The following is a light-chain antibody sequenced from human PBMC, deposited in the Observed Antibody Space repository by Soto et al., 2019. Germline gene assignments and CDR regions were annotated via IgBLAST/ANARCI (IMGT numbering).Light chain of an antibody. CDR3: QQRSNWQIT. CDR2: DAS. Sequence: EIVLTQSPATLSLSPGERATLSCRASQGVSSYLAWYQQKPGQAPTLLIYDASNRATGIPARFSGSCPGTDFTLTISSLEPEDFAVYYCQQRSNWQITFGQGTRLEIK. V-gene: IGKV3D-11*01. J-gene: IGKJ5*01. CDR1: QGVSSY.